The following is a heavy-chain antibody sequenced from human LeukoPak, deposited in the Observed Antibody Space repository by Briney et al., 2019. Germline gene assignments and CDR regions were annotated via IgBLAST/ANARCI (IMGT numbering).Heavy chain of an antibody. D-gene: IGHD4-17*01. CDR1: GFTFSSYS. V-gene: IGHV3-21*01. Sequence: GGSLRLSCAASGFTFSSYSMNWVRQAPGKGLEWVSSISSSSSYIYYADSVKGRFTISRDNSKNTLYLQMNSLRAEDTAVYYCAKGGVRDTTVTTFWGQGTLVTVSS. J-gene: IGHJ4*02. CDR2: ISSSSSYI. CDR3: AKGGVRDTTVTTF.